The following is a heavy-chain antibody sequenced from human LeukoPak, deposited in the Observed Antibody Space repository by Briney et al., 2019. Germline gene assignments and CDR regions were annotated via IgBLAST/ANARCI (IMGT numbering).Heavy chain of an antibody. J-gene: IGHJ4*02. D-gene: IGHD3-22*01. CDR2: ISSSGTNI. V-gene: IGHV3-11*01. CDR3: ARGLLSNNKGYDY. Sequence: GGSLRLSCAPSGFTSSDYYMSWIRQAPGKGLEWVSYISSSGTNIYYADSVKGRFTISRDNAKNSLYLQMNSLRAEDTAVYYCARGLLSNNKGYDYWGQGTLVTVSS. CDR1: GFTSSDYY.